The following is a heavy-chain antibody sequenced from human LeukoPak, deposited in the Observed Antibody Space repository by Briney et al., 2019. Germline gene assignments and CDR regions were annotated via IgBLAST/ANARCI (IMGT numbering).Heavy chain of an antibody. CDR1: GFTFSSYA. CDR2: IKQDGSEK. J-gene: IGHJ4*02. D-gene: IGHD2-2*01. Sequence: PGGSLRLSCAASGFTFSSYAMHWVRQAPGKGLEWVANIKQDGSEKYYVDSVKGRFTISRDNAKNSLYLQMNSLRAEDTAVYYCARDFLSTSCLDYWGQGTLVTVSS. CDR3: ARDFLSTSCLDY. V-gene: IGHV3-7*01.